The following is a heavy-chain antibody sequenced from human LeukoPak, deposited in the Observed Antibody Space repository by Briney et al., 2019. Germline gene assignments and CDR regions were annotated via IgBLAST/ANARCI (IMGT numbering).Heavy chain of an antibody. CDR1: GGSISSSSYY. D-gene: IGHD5-24*01. CDR2: IYCSGST. J-gene: IGHJ6*02. Sequence: SETLSLTCTVSGGSISSSSYYWGWIRQPPGKGLEWIGSIYCSGSTYYNPSLKSRVTISVDTSKNQFSLKLSSVTAADTAVYYCARDDSRDGSNYNYYGTDVWGQGTTVTVSS. V-gene: IGHV4-39*02. CDR3: ARDDSRDGSNYNYYGTDV.